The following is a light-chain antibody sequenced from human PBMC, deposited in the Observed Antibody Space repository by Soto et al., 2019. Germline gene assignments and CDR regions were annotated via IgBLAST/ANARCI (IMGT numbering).Light chain of an antibody. CDR3: SAYTTIRSLV. V-gene: IGLV2-14*03. J-gene: IGLJ1*01. Sequence: QSVLTQPASVSGSPGQSITISCTGTSSDIGHYDYVSWYQQHPGKAPKLMFYHVTYRPSGVSNRYSGSKSGNSASLTISGLQADDEADYYCSAYTTIRSLVFGTGTKVTVL. CDR1: SSDIGHYDY. CDR2: HVT.